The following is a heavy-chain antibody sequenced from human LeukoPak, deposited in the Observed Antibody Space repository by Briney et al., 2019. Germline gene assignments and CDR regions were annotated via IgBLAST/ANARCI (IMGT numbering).Heavy chain of an antibody. Sequence: SETLSLTCTVSGGSISSGSYYWSWIRQPAGKGLEWIGRIYTSGSTNYNPSLKSRVTISVDTSKNQFSLKLGSVTAADTAVYYCASQGANLFSSIPASRYFDYWGQGALVPVSS. CDR2: IYTSGST. V-gene: IGHV4-61*02. CDR1: GGSISSGSYY. CDR3: ASQGANLFSSIPASRYFDY. D-gene: IGHD6-6*01. J-gene: IGHJ4*02.